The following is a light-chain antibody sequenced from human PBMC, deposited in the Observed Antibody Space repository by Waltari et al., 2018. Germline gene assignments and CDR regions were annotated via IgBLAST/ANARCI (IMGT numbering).Light chain of an antibody. CDR2: HAS. V-gene: IGKV3-20*01. Sequence: VFTLSPGTLSLSPGERATPSGSDSQSVRKYLAWYQQKPGQAPRLHISHASTRAAGVPDRFSGSGYGTDFSLTISRLEAEDLAVYYCQQYVSLPATFGQGTKVEIK. CDR3: QQYVSLPAT. J-gene: IGKJ1*01. CDR1: QSVRKY.